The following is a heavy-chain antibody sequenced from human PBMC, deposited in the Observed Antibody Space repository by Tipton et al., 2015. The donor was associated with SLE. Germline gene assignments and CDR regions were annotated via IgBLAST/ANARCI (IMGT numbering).Heavy chain of an antibody. J-gene: IGHJ4*02. CDR2: IIHSGST. CDR1: GGAFSDYY. CDR3: AGDRGYSSRWY. Sequence: LRLSCAVYGGAFSDYYWNWIRQPPGKGLEWIGEIIHSGSTNYNPSLKSRVTISVDTSKNQFSLKLSSVTAADTAVYFCAGDRGYSSRWYWGQGTLVTVSS. V-gene: IGHV4-34*12. D-gene: IGHD6-13*01.